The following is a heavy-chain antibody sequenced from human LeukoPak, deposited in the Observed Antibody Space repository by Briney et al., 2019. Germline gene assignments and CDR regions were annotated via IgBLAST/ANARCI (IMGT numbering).Heavy chain of an antibody. J-gene: IGHJ4*02. V-gene: IGHV3-53*01. CDR1: GFIVSSNY. Sequence: GGSLRLSCAASGFIVSSNYMSWVRQAPGKGLEWVSVIYSDGSIYYADSVKGRFTISRDNSKNTLYLQMNSLRAEDTALYYCARSIRYFQLFGYWGQGTLVAVSS. CDR2: IYSDGSI. CDR3: ARSIRYFQLFGY. D-gene: IGHD3-9*01.